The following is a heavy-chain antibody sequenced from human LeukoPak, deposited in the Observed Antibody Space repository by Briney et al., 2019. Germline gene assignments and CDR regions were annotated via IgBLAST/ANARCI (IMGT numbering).Heavy chain of an antibody. CDR1: GFTFSSYD. J-gene: IGHJ3*02. CDR2: IGTAGDT. V-gene: IGHV3-13*01. Sequence: GGSLRLSCAASGFTFSSYDMHWVRQATGKGLEWVSAIGTAGDTYYPGSVKGRFTISREDAKNSLYLQMNSLRAGDTAVYYCSRGIVGATTSNAFDIWGQGTTVTVSS. CDR3: SRGIVGATTSNAFDI. D-gene: IGHD1-26*01.